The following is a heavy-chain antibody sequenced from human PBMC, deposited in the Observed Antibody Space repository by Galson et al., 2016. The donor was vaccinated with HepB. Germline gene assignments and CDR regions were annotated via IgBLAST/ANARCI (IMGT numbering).Heavy chain of an antibody. CDR2: ISAYNGNT. J-gene: IGHJ4*02. CDR1: GYTFASYG. V-gene: IGHV1-18*01. D-gene: IGHD6-19*01. CDR3: ARDWLVAVFDY. Sequence: SVKVSCKASGYTFASYGISWVRRAPGQGLEWMGWISAYNGNTNYAQKLQGRVTMTTDTSTSTAYMELRSLRSDDTAVYYCARDWLVAVFDYWGQGTLVTVSS.